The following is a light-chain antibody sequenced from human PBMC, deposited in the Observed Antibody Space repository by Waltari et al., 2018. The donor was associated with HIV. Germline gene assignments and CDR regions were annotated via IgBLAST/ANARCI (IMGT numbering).Light chain of an antibody. Sequence: QSALTQHASVSGSPGQSITISCTGTSSDVGGYTYVPWYKPHLANAPKLMIYDVSNRPSWFSHRFSGAKSGNTASLTISGLQAEDEADYYCSSYTSNITRVFGGGTKLTVL. J-gene: IGLJ3*02. CDR2: DVS. V-gene: IGLV2-14*03. CDR1: SSDVGGYTY. CDR3: SSYTSNITRV.